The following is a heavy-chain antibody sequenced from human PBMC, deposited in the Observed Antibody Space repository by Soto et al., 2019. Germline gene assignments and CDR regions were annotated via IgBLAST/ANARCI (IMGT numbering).Heavy chain of an antibody. CDR3: ARSSSSGSYYINYYYMDV. V-gene: IGHV3-13*01. D-gene: IGHD3-10*01. CDR2: IGTAGDT. J-gene: IGHJ6*03. CDR1: GFTFSSYD. Sequence: GSLRLSCAASGFTFSSYDMHWVRQATGKGLEWVSAIGTAGDTYYPGSVKGRFTISRENAKNSLYLQMNSLRAGDTAVYYCARSSSSGSYYINYYYMDVWGKGTTVTVSS.